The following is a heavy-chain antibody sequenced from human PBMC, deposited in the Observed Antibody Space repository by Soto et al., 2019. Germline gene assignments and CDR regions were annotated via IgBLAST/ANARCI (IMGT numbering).Heavy chain of an antibody. V-gene: IGHV3-21*01. CDR2: ISSSSSYI. Sequence: PGGSMGLSCAASGFTFSSYRMNWVRQAPGKGLEWVSSISSSSSYIYYADSVKGRFTISRDNAKNSLYLQMNSLRAEDTAVYYCARKSRGPAAAIPVADYWGQGTLVTVSS. D-gene: IGHD2-2*02. CDR3: ARKSRGPAAAIPVADY. CDR1: GFTFSSYR. J-gene: IGHJ4*02.